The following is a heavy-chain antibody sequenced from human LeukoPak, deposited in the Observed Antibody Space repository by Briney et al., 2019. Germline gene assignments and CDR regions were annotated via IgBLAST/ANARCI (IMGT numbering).Heavy chain of an antibody. J-gene: IGHJ5*02. Sequence: SETLSLTCTVSGASVSSASYWTWIRQPPGKGVEWIAHIYNGVNTNYNPSLRSRVTISVDTSKDQFSLRLNSVTAADTAVYYCARSRAFNSGAFDPWGQGSLVTVSS. CDR2: IYNGVNT. CDR3: ARSRAFNSGAFDP. V-gene: IGHV4-61*01. CDR1: GASVSSASY. D-gene: IGHD1-26*01.